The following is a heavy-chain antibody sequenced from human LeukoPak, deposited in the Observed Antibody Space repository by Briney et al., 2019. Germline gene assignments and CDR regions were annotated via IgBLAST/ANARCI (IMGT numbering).Heavy chain of an antibody. J-gene: IGHJ4*02. CDR3: ARGVEPLAANTLAY. CDR1: GFTVKTND. CDR2: LYSDGNT. Sequence: GGSLRLSCAASGFTVKTNDMTWVRQAPGKGLEWVSVLYSDGNTKYADSVQGRFTISRDNSKNTLYLEMNSLSPDDTAVYYCARGVEPLAANTLAYWGQGTLVTVSS. V-gene: IGHV3-53*01. D-gene: IGHD1-14*01.